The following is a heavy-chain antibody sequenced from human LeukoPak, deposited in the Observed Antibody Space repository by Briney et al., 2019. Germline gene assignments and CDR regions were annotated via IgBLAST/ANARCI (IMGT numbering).Heavy chain of an antibody. D-gene: IGHD3-10*01. V-gene: IGHV3-74*01. CDR2: INNDGSTT. CDR1: GFTFCSYW. CDR3: VRGGVTGSGTYYVLN. Sequence: GGSLRLSCAASGFTFCSYWMHSVRQVPGKGLVWVSRINNDGSTTRYADSVKGRFTISRDNAKNTVYLQMNSLRAEGTAVYYCVRGGVTGSGTYYVLNWGQGTLITVSS. J-gene: IGHJ4*02.